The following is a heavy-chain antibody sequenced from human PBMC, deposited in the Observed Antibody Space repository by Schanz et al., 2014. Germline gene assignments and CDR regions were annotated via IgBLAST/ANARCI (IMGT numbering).Heavy chain of an antibody. CDR1: GLIFTNYA. CDR3: ARGRVLES. Sequence: EVQLLESGGGLVQPGGSLKLSCAASGLIFTNYAMSWVRQAPGKGLEWVSLISDSGDTAYYADSVKGRFTISRDNAKNSLFLQMNSLRPEDTAVYYCARGRVLESWGQGTLVTVSS. CDR2: ISDSGDTA. J-gene: IGHJ5*02. D-gene: IGHD1-1*01. V-gene: IGHV3-23*01.